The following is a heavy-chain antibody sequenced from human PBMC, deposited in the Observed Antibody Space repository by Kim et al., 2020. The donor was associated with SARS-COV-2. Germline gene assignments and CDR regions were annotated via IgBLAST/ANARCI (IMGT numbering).Heavy chain of an antibody. D-gene: IGHD2-2*01. CDR3: AFRSIPAAIPGRYYGMDV. CDR2: INPSGGST. Sequence: ASVKVSCKASGYTFTSYYMHWVRQAPGQGLEWMGIINPSGGSTSYAQKFQGRVTMTRDTSTSTVYMELSSLRSEDTAVYYCAFRSIPAAIPGRYYGMDVWGQGTTVTVSS. V-gene: IGHV1-46*01. CDR1: GYTFTSYY. J-gene: IGHJ6*02.